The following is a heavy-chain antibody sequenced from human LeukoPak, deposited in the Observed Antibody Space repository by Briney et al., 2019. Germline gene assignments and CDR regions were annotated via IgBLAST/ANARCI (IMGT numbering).Heavy chain of an antibody. D-gene: IGHD2-2*01. CDR1: GFTFSTYA. J-gene: IGHJ4*02. CDR2: ISGDGGST. V-gene: IGHV3-23*01. CDR3: AKRPDCSTTNCFRFEY. Sequence: GGSLRLSCAASGFTFSTYAMSWVRQAPGQGLEWVSSISGDGGSTYYAESVKGRFTISRDNSKNTLYLQMNSLGAEDTAVYYCAKRPDCSTTNCFRFEYWGQGTLVTVSS.